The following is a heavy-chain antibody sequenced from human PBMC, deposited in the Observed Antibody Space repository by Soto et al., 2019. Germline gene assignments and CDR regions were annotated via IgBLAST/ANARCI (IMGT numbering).Heavy chain of an antibody. CDR3: ARAITIFGVVPDYYGMDV. D-gene: IGHD3-3*01. J-gene: IGHJ6*02. Sequence: GESLKISCKGSGYSLTSYWIGWARQMPGKGLEWMGIIYPGDSDTRYSPSFQGQVTISADKSISTAYLQWSSLKASDTAMYYCARAITIFGVVPDYYGMDVWGQGTTVTVSS. V-gene: IGHV5-51*01. CDR2: IYPGDSDT. CDR1: GYSLTSYW.